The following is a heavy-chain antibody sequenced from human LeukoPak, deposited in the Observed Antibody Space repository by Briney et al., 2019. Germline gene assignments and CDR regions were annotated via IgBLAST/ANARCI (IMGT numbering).Heavy chain of an antibody. CDR1: GFTFSGSA. Sequence: PGGSLRLSCAASGFTFSGSAMHWVRQASGKGLEWVGRIRSKANSYATAYAASVKGRFTISRDDSKNTAYLQMNSLKTEDTAVYYCTRPTPAPGGSFDEGWSTDAFDIWGQGTMVTVSS. J-gene: IGHJ3*02. CDR2: IRSKANSYAT. V-gene: IGHV3-73*01. D-gene: IGHD2-15*01. CDR3: TRPTPAPGGSFDEGWSTDAFDI.